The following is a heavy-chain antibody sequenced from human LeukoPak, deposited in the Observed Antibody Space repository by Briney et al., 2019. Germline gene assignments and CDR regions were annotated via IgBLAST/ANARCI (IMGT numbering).Heavy chain of an antibody. CDR1: GGSISTYF. CDR3: ARDRDPTYYDILTDHYKARAFDI. D-gene: IGHD3-9*01. V-gene: IGHV4-59*06. Sequence: KTSETLSLTCTVSGGSISTYFWSWIRQPPGKGLEWIGYVYYSGSTYYNPSLKSRVTISVDTSKNQFSLKLSSVTAADTAVYYCARDRDPTYYDILTDHYKARAFDIWGQGTMVTVSS. J-gene: IGHJ3*02. CDR2: VYYSGST.